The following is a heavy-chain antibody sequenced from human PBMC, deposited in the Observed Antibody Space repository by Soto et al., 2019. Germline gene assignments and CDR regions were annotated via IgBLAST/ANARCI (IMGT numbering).Heavy chain of an antibody. V-gene: IGHV4-39*01. Sequence: SETRCLTGTVSYRAIRCSNFFWCCVRQRAGKGREWISNLDYSGTAYFNPSLATRVTYPVDTSKNQYSLTLYSVTAAPPSLYYCARSTGGHLDFWGQGILVTVSS. CDR1: YRAIRCSNFF. D-gene: IGHD2-2*01. J-gene: IGHJ4*02. CDR3: ARSTGGHLDF. CDR2: LDYSGTA.